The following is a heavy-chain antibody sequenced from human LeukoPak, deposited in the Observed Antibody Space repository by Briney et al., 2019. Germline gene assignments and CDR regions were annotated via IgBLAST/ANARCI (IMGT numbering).Heavy chain of an antibody. J-gene: IGHJ4*02. CDR1: GFTFRSFA. CDR3: ATYRQVLLPFES. D-gene: IGHD2-8*02. CDR2: ISGGGDFT. Sequence: GGPLRLSCAASGFTFRSFAMNWVRQAPGKGLECVSAISGGGDFTKYADSVKGRFTISRDNSKSTLSLQMNSLRAEDTAIYYCATYRQVLLPFESWGQGTLVTVSS. V-gene: IGHV3-23*01.